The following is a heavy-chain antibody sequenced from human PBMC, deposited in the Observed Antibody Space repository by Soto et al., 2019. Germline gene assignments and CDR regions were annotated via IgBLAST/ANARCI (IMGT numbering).Heavy chain of an antibody. CDR3: ERGITIFGYYYYYGMDV. CDR1: GFTFSSYW. V-gene: IGHV3-74*01. Sequence: EVQLVESGGGLVQPGGSLRLSCAASGFTFSSYWMHWVRQAPGKGLVWVSRINSDGSSTSYADSVKGRFTISRDNAKNTRYLQMNSLRAEDTAVYYCERGITIFGYYYYYGMDVWGQGTTVTVSS. D-gene: IGHD3-3*01. CDR2: INSDGSST. J-gene: IGHJ6*02.